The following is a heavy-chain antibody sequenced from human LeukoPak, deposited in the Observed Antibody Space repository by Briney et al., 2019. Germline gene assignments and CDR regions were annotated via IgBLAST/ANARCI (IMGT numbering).Heavy chain of an antibody. J-gene: IGHJ5*02. D-gene: IGHD6-13*01. V-gene: IGHV3-11*01. CDR1: GFTFSDYY. Sequence: GGSLRLSCAASGFTFSDYYMSWIRHAPGKGLEWVSSISSSGSTIYYAGSVKGRFTISRDNAKNSLYLQMNSLRAEDTAVYYCARMGQQQLIKYNWFDPWGQGTLVTVSS. CDR3: ARMGQQQLIKYNWFDP. CDR2: ISSSGSTI.